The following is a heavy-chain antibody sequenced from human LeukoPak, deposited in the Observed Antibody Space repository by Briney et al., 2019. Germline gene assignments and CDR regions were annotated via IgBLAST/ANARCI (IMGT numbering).Heavy chain of an antibody. Sequence: GGSLRLSCAASGFTFDDYAMHWVRQAPGKGLEWVSGINWNSGSIGYADSVKGRFTISRDNAKNSLYLQMNSLRAEDTAVYYCARDTSSYDFWSGPLYYFDYWGQGTLVTVSS. CDR1: GFTFDDYA. J-gene: IGHJ4*02. V-gene: IGHV3-9*01. D-gene: IGHD3-3*01. CDR3: ARDTSSYDFWSGPLYYFDY. CDR2: INWNSGSI.